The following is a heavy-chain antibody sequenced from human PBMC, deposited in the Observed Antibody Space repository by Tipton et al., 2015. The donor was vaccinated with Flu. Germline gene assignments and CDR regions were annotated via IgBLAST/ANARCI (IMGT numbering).Heavy chain of an antibody. Sequence: GSLRLSCAASGFTFNTYWMSWVRQAPGKGLEWVANIKQGGSEKYCVDSVKGRFTISRDNAKNSLYLQMNSLRAEDTAVYYCARTRGGYCSSTSYYADYFDFWGQGTLVTVSS. CDR1: GFTFNTYW. CDR2: IKQGGSEK. CDR3: ARTRGGYCSSTSYYADYFDF. D-gene: IGHD2-2*01. V-gene: IGHV3-7*01. J-gene: IGHJ4*02.